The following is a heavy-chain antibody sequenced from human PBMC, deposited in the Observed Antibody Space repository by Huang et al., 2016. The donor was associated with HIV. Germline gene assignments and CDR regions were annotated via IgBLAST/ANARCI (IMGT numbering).Heavy chain of an antibody. Sequence: QVQLVQSGAEVKKPGASVKVSCKASGYTFSNYDINWGRQATGQGLEWMGWMNPNSGNTGYARKFQGRVTMTRSTSISTAYMELSRLRFEDTAVYYCVTLPPVNYGRSGGRVRDYWGQGSLVTVSS. D-gene: IGHD2-15*01. V-gene: IGHV1-8*01. CDR1: GYTFSNYD. CDR3: VTLPPVNYGRSGGRVRDY. J-gene: IGHJ4*02. CDR2: MNPNSGNT.